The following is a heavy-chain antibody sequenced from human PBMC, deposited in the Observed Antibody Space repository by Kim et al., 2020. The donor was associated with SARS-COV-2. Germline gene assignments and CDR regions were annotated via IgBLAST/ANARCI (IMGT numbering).Heavy chain of an antibody. Sequence: YAQKLQGRVTMTTDTSTSTAYMELRSLRSDDTAVYYCARDRVVATIQFDYWGQGTLVTVSS. CDR3: ARDRVVATIQFDY. J-gene: IGHJ4*02. V-gene: IGHV1-18*01. D-gene: IGHD5-12*01.